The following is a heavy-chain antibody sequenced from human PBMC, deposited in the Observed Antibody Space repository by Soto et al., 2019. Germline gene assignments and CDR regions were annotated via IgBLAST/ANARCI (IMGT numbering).Heavy chain of an antibody. CDR2: IWYDGSNK. CDR1: GFIFSGYG. J-gene: IGHJ4*02. Sequence: GGSLRLSCAASGFIFSGYGMHWARQAPGKGLEWVAVIWYDGSNKHYADSVKGRFTISRDDSKNALYLQMDSLRAEDTAVYYCARDRTAMVTCMDYWGQGTLVTVSS. V-gene: IGHV3-33*01. D-gene: IGHD5-18*01. CDR3: ARDRTAMVTCMDY.